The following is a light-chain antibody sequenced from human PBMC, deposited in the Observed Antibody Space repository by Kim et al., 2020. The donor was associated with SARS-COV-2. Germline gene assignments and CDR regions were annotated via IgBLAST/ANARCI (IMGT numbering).Light chain of an antibody. V-gene: IGLV1-40*01. CDR1: SSNIGAGYD. Sequence: QRVTLSCTGSSSNIGAGYDVHWYQQLPGTAPKLLIYGNSNRPSGVPDRFSGSKSGTSASLAITGLQAEDEAEYYCQSYDSSLSGYVFGTGTKVTVL. J-gene: IGLJ1*01. CDR2: GNS. CDR3: QSYDSSLSGYV.